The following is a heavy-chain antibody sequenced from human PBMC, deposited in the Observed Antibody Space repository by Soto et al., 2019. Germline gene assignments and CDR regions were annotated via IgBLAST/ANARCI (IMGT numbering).Heavy chain of an antibody. CDR3: ARESEDLTSNFDY. CDR1: GFTFTSYS. V-gene: IGHV3-21*06. CDR2: ISSTSNYI. J-gene: IGHJ4*02. Sequence: GGSLRLSCAASGFTFTSYSMNWVRQAPGKGLEWVSTISSTSNYISYGDSMMGRFTISRDNAKNSLYLETNSLRAEDTAVYYCARESEDLTSNFDYWGQGTLVTVSS.